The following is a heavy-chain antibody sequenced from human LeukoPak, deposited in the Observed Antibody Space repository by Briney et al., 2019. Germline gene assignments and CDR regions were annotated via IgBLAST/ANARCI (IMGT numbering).Heavy chain of an antibody. J-gene: IGHJ3*01. CDR2: IYYSGST. CDR3: AREERGRAAVTGIRWYAFDV. V-gene: IGHV4-30-4*01. D-gene: IGHD2-21*02. CDR1: GGFVSSGDSC. Sequence: PSETLSLTCTVSGGFVSSGDSCWSWIRRPPGKGLEWVGYIYYSGSTYYNPSLKSRVTILVDMSENQVSLHLSSVTAGDTAVYFCAREERGRAAVTGIRWYAFDVWGQGTRVTVSS.